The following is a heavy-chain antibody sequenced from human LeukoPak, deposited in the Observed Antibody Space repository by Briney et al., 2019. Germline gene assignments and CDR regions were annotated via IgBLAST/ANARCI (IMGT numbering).Heavy chain of an antibody. CDR1: GYTFTSYG. J-gene: IGHJ4*02. CDR3: ARNVDIVATNHLYYFDY. V-gene: IGHV1-18*01. D-gene: IGHD5-12*01. CDR2: ISAYNGNT. Sequence: ASVKVSCKASGYTFTSYGISWVRQAPGQGLEWMGWISAYNGNTNYAQKLQGRVTMTTDTSTNTAYMELRSLRSDDTAVYYCARNVDIVATNHLYYFDYWGQGTLVTVSS.